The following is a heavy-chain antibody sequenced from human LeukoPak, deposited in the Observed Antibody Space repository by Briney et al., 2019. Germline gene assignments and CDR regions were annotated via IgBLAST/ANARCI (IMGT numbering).Heavy chain of an antibody. CDR3: ATYYYDSSGYYGYFDY. V-gene: IGHV1-2*02. CDR1: GYTFTGYY. D-gene: IGHD3-22*01. Sequence: ASVKVSCKASGYTFTGYYMHWVRQAPGQGLEWMGWINPNSGGTNYAQKFQGRVTMTRDTSISTAYMELSRLRSEDTAVYYCATYYYDSSGYYGYFDYWGQGTLVTVSS. CDR2: INPNSGGT. J-gene: IGHJ4*03.